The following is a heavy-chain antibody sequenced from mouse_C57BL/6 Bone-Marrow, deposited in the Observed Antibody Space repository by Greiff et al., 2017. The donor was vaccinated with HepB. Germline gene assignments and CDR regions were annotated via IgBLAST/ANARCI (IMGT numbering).Heavy chain of an antibody. CDR3: ARVITGYTVY. CDR1: GYTFTSYW. J-gene: IGHJ2*01. D-gene: IGHD2-4*01. Sequence: QVQLQQPGAELVRPGSSVKLSCKASGYTFTSYWMDWVKQRPGQGLEWIGNIYPSDSETHYNQKFKDKATLTVDKSSSTAYMQLSSLTSEDSAVYYCARVITGYTVYCGQGTTLTVSS. V-gene: IGHV1-61*01. CDR2: IYPSDSET.